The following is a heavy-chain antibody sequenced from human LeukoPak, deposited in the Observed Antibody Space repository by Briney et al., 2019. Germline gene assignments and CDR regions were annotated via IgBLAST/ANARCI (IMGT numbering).Heavy chain of an antibody. J-gene: IGHJ4*02. Sequence: NSSETLSLTCTVSGGSISSGGYYWSWIRQQPGKGLEWIGYIYYNGNTYYNPSLKSRVTISVDTSKTQFSLKLSSVIAADTAVCYCAREREMTTRAGRIYYFDYWGQGTLVTVSS. V-gene: IGHV4-31*03. CDR3: AREREMTTRAGRIYYFDY. CDR2: IYYNGNT. CDR1: GGSISSGGYY. D-gene: IGHD5-24*01.